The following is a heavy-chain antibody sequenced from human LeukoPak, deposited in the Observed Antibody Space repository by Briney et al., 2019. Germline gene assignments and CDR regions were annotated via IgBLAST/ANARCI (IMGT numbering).Heavy chain of an antibody. J-gene: IGHJ5*02. Sequence: TLSLTCTASGGSISSSDYFWSWIRQPAGKGLEWIGRINSRGSTNYNPSLKSRDTLSVDTSKNQFSLKLTSVTVADTAVYYCARYRLGWFDPWGQGTLVTVSS. CDR1: GGSISSSDYF. D-gene: IGHD6-25*01. V-gene: IGHV4-61*02. CDR2: INSRGST. CDR3: ARYRLGWFDP.